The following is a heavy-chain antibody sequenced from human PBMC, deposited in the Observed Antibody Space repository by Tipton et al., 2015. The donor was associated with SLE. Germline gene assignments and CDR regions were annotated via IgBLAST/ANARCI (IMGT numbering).Heavy chain of an antibody. CDR3: AREDSSSWFYTRFDP. V-gene: IGHV4-31*03. Sequence: TLSLTCSVSGVSINNGYYYWSWIRQHPGRGLEWIGSIFYSGITYSNPSLKSRVVISVDTSENEVSLKLTSVTGADTALYYCAREDSSSWFYTRFDPWGQGTLVTVSS. CDR1: GVSINNGYYY. D-gene: IGHD2-2*02. J-gene: IGHJ5*02. CDR2: IFYSGIT.